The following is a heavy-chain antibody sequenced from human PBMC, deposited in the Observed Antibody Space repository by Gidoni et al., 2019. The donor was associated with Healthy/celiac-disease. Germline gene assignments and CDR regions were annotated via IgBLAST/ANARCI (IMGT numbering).Heavy chain of an antibody. D-gene: IGHD2-2*02. J-gene: IGHJ5*02. CDR1: GGSFSGCY. Sequence: QVQLQQWGAGLLKPSETLSLTGAVYGGSFSGCYCGWIRQPPGKGLEWIGEINHSGSTNYNPSLKSRVTISVDTSKHQFSLKLSSVTAADTAVYYCARLPWGYCSSTSCYTLNWFDPWGQGTLVTVSS. V-gene: IGHV4-34*01. CDR2: INHSGST. CDR3: ARLPWGYCSSTSCYTLNWFDP.